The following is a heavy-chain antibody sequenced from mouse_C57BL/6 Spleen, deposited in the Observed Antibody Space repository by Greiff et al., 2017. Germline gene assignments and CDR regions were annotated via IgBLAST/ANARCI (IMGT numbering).Heavy chain of an antibody. V-gene: IGHV1-53*01. J-gene: IGHJ2*01. CDR2: INPSTGGT. CDR3: ARFTVRGVDY. Sequence: QVQLQQPGTELVRPGASVKLSCKASGYTFTSYWMHWVKQRPGQGLEWIGNINPSTGGTNYNEKFKGKATLTADKSSSTAYMQLSSLTSEDSAVYYCARFTVRGVDYWGQGTTLTVSS. CDR1: GYTFTSYW. D-gene: IGHD1-1*01.